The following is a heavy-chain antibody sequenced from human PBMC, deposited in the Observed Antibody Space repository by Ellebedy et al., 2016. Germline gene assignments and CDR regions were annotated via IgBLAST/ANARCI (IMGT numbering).Heavy chain of an antibody. Sequence: GESLKISXAASGFTFSSYSMNWVRQAPGKGLEWVSYISSSSSSMYYTDSVKGRFTISRDNARNSLHLQMNSLRAEDTAAYYCAREVVITTHDAFDVWGQGTMVTVSS. CDR2: ISSSSSSM. CDR3: AREVVITTHDAFDV. D-gene: IGHD3-10*01. J-gene: IGHJ3*01. CDR1: GFTFSSYS. V-gene: IGHV3-48*04.